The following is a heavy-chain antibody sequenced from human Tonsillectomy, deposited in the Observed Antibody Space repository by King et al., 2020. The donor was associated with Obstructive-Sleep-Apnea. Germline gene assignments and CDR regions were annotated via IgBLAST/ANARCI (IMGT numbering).Heavy chain of an antibody. Sequence: QLVQSGAEVKKPGESLKISCKGSGYRFTSSWIAWVRQMPGKGLEWMGTIDPYDSDTRYSPSFQGQVTISADKSITTAYLQWSSLKASDTAMYYCARRGPSIASAGLDFWGQGTLVTVSS. V-gene: IGHV5-51*01. CDR2: IDPYDSDT. J-gene: IGHJ4*02. CDR3: ARRGPSIASAGLDF. CDR1: GYRFTSSW. D-gene: IGHD6-13*01.